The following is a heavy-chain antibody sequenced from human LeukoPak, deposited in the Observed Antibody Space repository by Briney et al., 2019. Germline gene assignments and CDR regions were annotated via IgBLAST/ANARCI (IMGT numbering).Heavy chain of an antibody. CDR2: ISAYNGNT. Sequence: ASVKVSCKASGGTFGSYAISWMRQAPGQGLEWMGWISAYNGNTNYAQKLQGRVTMTTDTSTSTAYMELRSLRSDDTAVYYCARSSGRWFGELLGYWGQGTLVTVSS. J-gene: IGHJ4*02. V-gene: IGHV1-18*01. CDR1: GGTFGSYA. D-gene: IGHD3-10*01. CDR3: ARSSGRWFGELLGY.